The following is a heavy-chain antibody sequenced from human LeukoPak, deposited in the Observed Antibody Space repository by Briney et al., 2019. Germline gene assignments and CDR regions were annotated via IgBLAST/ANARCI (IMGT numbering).Heavy chain of an antibody. J-gene: IGHJ4*02. D-gene: IGHD7-27*01. CDR3: ARGRKLHPTMGTYYFDY. CDR1: RGSISGYY. Sequence: PSETLSLTCAVSRGSISGYYWNWLRQSPGKGLEWIGDVNHGGSTNYSASLKSRVTISVDTSNNHFSLNVRSVTAADTAVYFCARGRKLHPTMGTYYFDYWGQGALVTVSS. V-gene: IGHV4-34*01. CDR2: VNHGGST.